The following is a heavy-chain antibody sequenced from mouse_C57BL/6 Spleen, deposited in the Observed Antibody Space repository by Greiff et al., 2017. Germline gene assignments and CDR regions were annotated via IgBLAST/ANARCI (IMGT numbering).Heavy chain of an antibody. Sequence: VKLQQSGAELVRPGSSVKMSCKSSGYTFTSYGINWVKQRHGQGLDWIGYIYIGNGYSEYNEKFKGKATLTSDTSSITAYMQISSLTSEDTAIYVLARGRDYYGYYIDYWGQGTTLTVSS. V-gene: IGHV1-58*01. CDR2: IYIGNGYS. J-gene: IGHJ2*01. D-gene: IGHD1-1*01. CDR3: ARGRDYYGYYIDY. CDR1: GYTFTSYG.